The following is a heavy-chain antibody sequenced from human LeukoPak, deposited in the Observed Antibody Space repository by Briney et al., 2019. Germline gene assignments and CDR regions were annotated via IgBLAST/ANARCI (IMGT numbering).Heavy chain of an antibody. CDR1: GYSFTSYW. CDR3: ARRGGGWAPNNWFDP. Sequence: GESLKISCKGSGYSFTSYWIGWVRQMPGKGLEWMGIIYPSDSDTRYSPSFQGQVTISADKSISTAYLQWSSLKASDTAMYYCARRGGGWAPNNWFDPWGQGTLVTVSS. J-gene: IGHJ5*02. CDR2: IYPSDSDT. D-gene: IGHD6-19*01. V-gene: IGHV5-51*01.